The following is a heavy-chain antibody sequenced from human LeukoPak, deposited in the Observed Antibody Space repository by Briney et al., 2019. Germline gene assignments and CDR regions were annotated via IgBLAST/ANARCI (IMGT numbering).Heavy chain of an antibody. V-gene: IGHV4-34*01. CDR3: ASVGYSTEYNWFDP. CDR1: GGSFSGYY. D-gene: IGHD6-13*01. CDR2: INHSGST. Sequence: SETLSLTCAVYGGSFSGYYWSWIRQPPGKGLEWIGEINHSGSTNYNPSLKSRVTISVDTSKNQFSLKLSSVTAADTAVYYCASVGYSTEYNWFDPWGQGTLVTVSS. J-gene: IGHJ5*02.